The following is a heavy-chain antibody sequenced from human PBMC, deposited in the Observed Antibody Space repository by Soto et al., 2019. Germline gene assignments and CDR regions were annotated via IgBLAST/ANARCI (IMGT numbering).Heavy chain of an antibody. CDR3: ARDLRGVLGYCSSTSCSDYYYYGMDV. Sequence: SETLSLTCTVSGGSISSYYWSWIRQPPGKGLEWIGYIYYSGSTNYNPSLKSRVTISVDTSKNQFSLKLSSVTAADTAVYYCARDLRGVLGYCSSTSCSDYYYYGMDVWGQGTTVTVSS. CDR1: GGSISSYY. D-gene: IGHD2-2*01. V-gene: IGHV4-59*01. CDR2: IYYSGST. J-gene: IGHJ6*02.